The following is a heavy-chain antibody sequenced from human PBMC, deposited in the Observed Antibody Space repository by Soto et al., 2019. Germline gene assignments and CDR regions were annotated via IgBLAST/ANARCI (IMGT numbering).Heavy chain of an antibody. D-gene: IGHD5-18*01. V-gene: IGHV4-59*01. CDR1: DGSISSYF. CDR2: IYYSGGT. CDR3: ARESALVSYFDY. Sequence: SETLSLTCTVSDGSISSYFWSWIRQPPGKGLEWIGYIYYSGGTNYNPSLKSRVTISVDTSKNQFSLKVNSVTAADTAVYYCARESALVSYFDYWGRGTLVTVSS. J-gene: IGHJ4*02.